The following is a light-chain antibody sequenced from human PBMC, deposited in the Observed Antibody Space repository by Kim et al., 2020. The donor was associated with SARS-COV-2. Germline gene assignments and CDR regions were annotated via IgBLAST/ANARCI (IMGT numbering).Light chain of an antibody. Sequence: DIVMTQSPLSLPATPGEPASISCRSSPSLLHSNGYNYLGWYLQKPGQSPQLLIYLGSHRASGVHDRFSSSGSGTDCTLKISRVEADEVGVYYCLPPIQTPFTFGPGTKVKIK. CDR2: LGS. CDR1: PSLLHSNGYNY. V-gene: IGKV2-28*01. J-gene: IGKJ3*01. CDR3: LPPIQTPFT.